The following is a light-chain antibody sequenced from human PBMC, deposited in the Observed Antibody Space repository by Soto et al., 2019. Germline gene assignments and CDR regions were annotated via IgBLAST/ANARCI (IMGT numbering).Light chain of an antibody. CDR3: QQYNNWPRYT. J-gene: IGKJ2*01. V-gene: IGKV3-20*01. CDR1: QIVGTTS. CDR2: GSS. Sequence: EIVLTQSPGTLSLPPGGRATLSCRASQIVGTTSLAWYQQKPGQAPRLLIYGSSNRAPGIPDRFSGGGSGTDFTLTISGLEPEDCAVYYCQQYNNWPRYTFGQGTKLEIK.